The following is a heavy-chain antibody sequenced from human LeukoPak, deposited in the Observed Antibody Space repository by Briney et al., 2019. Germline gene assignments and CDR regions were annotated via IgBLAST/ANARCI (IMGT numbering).Heavy chain of an antibody. J-gene: IGHJ4*02. CDR3: AKGLYDILTGVFDY. CDR1: GFIFSSYR. V-gene: IGHV3-21*04. D-gene: IGHD3-9*01. Sequence: GGSLRLSCAASGFIFSSYRMNWVRQAPGKGLEWVSSISSSGSYIYYADSVKGRFTISRDNAKNSLYLQMNSLRAEDMALYYCAKGLYDILTGVFDYWGQGTLVTVSS. CDR2: ISSSGSYI.